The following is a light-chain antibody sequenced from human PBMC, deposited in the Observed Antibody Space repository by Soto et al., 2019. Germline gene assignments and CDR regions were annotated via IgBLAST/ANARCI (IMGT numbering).Light chain of an antibody. V-gene: IGLV2-14*01. CDR3: SSYTSSSTLLYV. J-gene: IGLJ1*01. CDR2: DVS. Sequence: QSALTQPASVSGSPGQSITISCTGTSSDVGGYNYVSWYQQHPGKAPKLMIYDVSSRPSGVSNRFSGSKSGNTASLTISGLQAEDEADSYCSSYTSSSTLLYVFGTGTKVTV. CDR1: SSDVGGYNY.